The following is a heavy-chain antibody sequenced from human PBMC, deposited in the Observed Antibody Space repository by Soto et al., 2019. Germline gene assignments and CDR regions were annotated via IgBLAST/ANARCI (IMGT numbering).Heavy chain of an antibody. CDR1: GASFSGYY. D-gene: IGHD3-22*01. J-gene: IGHJ3*02. CDR3: ARRHYYDSRGSGAFDI. Sequence: KTXESLTLSCDVYGASFSGYYWSWIRQPPGKGLEWIGEINHSGSTNYNPSLKSLVTISVDTSKNQFSLKLSSVTAADTAVYYCARRHYYDSRGSGAFDIWGQGTMVTVSS. CDR2: INHSGST. V-gene: IGHV4-34*01.